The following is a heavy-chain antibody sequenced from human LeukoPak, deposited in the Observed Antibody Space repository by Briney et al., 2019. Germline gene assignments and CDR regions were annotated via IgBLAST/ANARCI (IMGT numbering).Heavy chain of an antibody. J-gene: IGHJ6*03. Sequence: SVKVSCKASGYTFTSYGISWVRQAPGQGLEWMGGIIPIFGTTNYAQKFQDRVTITADKSTSTAYMELSSLRSEDTAVHYCARVVGLTGYSSSWYSGYYYYMDVWGKGTTVTVSS. CDR2: IIPIFGTT. D-gene: IGHD6-13*01. CDR3: ARVVGLTGYSSSWYSGYYYYMDV. V-gene: IGHV1-69*06. CDR1: GYTFTSYG.